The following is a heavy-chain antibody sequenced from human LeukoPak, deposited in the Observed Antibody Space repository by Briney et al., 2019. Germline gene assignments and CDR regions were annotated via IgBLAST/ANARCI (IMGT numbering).Heavy chain of an antibody. J-gene: IGHJ4*02. CDR2: IKSKTDGGTT. D-gene: IGHD1-26*01. V-gene: IGHV3-15*01. CDR3: AKAKVGATTGFDY. CDR1: GFTFSNAW. Sequence: GGSLRLSCAASGFTFSNAWMSWVRQAPGKGLEWVGRIKSKTDGGTTDYAAPVKGRFTISRDDSKNTLYLQMNSLKTEDTAVYYCAKAKVGATTGFDYWGQGTLVTVSS.